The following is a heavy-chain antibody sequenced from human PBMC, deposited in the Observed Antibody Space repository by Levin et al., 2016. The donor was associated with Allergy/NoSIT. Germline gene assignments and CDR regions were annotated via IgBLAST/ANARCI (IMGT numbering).Heavy chain of an antibody. J-gene: IGHJ5*02. Sequence: SETLSLTCTVSGGSISSSTYYWGWVRQPPGKGPEWIGSIHYSGTTSYTPSLKSRVTISVDTSKNQFSLKLTSVTAADTAVYYCAREITGNFDPWGQGTLVTVSS. V-gene: IGHV4-39*07. CDR1: GGSISSSTYY. CDR2: IHYSGTT. D-gene: IGHD3-16*01. CDR3: AREITGNFDP.